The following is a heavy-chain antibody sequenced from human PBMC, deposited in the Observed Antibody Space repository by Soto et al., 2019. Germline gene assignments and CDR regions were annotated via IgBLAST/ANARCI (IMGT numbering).Heavy chain of an antibody. CDR2: ISGSGGST. V-gene: IGHV3-23*01. CDR3: AKVDDEGTGFHYGRDV. J-gene: IGHJ6*02. D-gene: IGHD1-1*01. Sequence: GGSLRLSCAASGFTFSSYAMSWVRQAPGKGLEWVSAISGSGGSTYYADSVKGRFTISRDNSKNTLYLQMNSLRAEDTAVYYCAKVDDEGTGFHYGRDVWGQGTTVTVAS. CDR1: GFTFSSYA.